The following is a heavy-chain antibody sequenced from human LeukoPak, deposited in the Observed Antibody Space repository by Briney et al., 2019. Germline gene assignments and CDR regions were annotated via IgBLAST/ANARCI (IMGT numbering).Heavy chain of an antibody. J-gene: IGHJ4*02. D-gene: IGHD2-2*01. CDR1: GYTFTSYG. CDR3: ARAGGVVVPAAIFDY. CDR2: ISAYNGNT. V-gene: IGHV1-18*04. Sequence: GASVKLCCNASGYTFTSYGISWVRQAPGQGLEGMGWISAYNGNTNYAQKLKRRVTMTTETSTSTAYMELRSLRSDDTAVYYCARAGGVVVPAAIFDYWGQGTLVTVSS.